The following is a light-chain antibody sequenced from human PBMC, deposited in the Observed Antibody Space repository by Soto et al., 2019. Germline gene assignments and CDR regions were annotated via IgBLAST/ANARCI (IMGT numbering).Light chain of an antibody. V-gene: IGKV3-20*01. CDR2: DAS. J-gene: IGKJ5*01. Sequence: EIVLTQSPATLSLSPGERATFSCRASQNISSYLAWYQQKPGQAPRLLIYDASSRATGIPDRFSGGGSGTDFTLAISRLEPEDFAVYYCQHYGSSPPITFGQGTRLEIK. CDR1: QNISSY. CDR3: QHYGSSPPIT.